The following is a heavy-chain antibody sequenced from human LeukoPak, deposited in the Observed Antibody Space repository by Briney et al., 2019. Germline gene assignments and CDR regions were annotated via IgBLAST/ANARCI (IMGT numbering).Heavy chain of an antibody. CDR3: AKGTRYYYDSSGSLYYFDY. J-gene: IGHJ4*02. Sequence: PGGSLRLSCAASGFTFDDYAMHWVRQAPGKGLEWVSGISWNSGSIGYADSVKGRFTISRDNAKNSLYLQMNSLRAEDTALYYCAKGTRYYYDSSGSLYYFDYWGQGTLVTVSS. CDR1: GFTFDDYA. V-gene: IGHV3-9*01. D-gene: IGHD3-22*01. CDR2: ISWNSGSI.